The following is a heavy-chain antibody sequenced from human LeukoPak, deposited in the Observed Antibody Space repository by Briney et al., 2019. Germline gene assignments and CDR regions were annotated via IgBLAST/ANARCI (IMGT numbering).Heavy chain of an antibody. CDR2: IKEDGSVK. D-gene: IGHD5-12*01. CDR3: ARDVWTYSGEAFDY. J-gene: IGHJ4*02. Sequence: GGSLRLSCAASGITFNDNWMSWVRQAPGKGLEWVANIKEDGSVKYYVDSVKGRFSISRDNAKSPLYLQMSSLRAEDTAVYYCARDVWTYSGEAFDYWGQGALVTVSS. V-gene: IGHV3-7*01. CDR1: GITFNDNW.